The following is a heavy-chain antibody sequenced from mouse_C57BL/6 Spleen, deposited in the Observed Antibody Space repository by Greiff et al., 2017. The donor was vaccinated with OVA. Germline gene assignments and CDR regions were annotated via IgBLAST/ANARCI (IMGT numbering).Heavy chain of an antibody. Sequence: VILVASGGGLVQPGGSLSLSCAASGFTFTASYMSWVRQPPGKALEWLGFIRNKANGYTTEYSASVKGRFTISRDNSQSILYLQMNALRADDSATDYGARYGGYCWGQGTTLTFSS. J-gene: IGHJ2*01. CDR2: IRNKANGYTT. CDR3: ARYGGYC. CDR1: GFTFTASY. V-gene: IGHV7-3*01.